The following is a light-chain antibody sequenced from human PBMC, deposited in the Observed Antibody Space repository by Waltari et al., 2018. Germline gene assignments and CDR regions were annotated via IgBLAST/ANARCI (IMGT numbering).Light chain of an antibody. J-gene: IGLJ1*01. CDR2: DVT. V-gene: IGLV2-11*01. CDR3: WSYAGRYSYV. Sequence: WEQQPPGRAPETLMEDVTCRPSGVPNRFSGPNWADTASLTVSGLRAEDEGDYDCWSYAGRYSYVFGTGTKVTVL.